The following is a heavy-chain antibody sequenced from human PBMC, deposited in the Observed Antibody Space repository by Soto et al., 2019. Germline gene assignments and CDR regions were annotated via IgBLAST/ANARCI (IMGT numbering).Heavy chain of an antibody. CDR2: INHSGST. CDR3: ARDKITGRFDY. J-gene: IGHJ4*02. CDR1: GGSFSGYY. V-gene: IGHV4-34*01. D-gene: IGHD2-8*02. Sequence: SETLSLTCAVYGGSFSGYYWTWIRQPPGTGLEWIGEINHSGSTNYNPSLKSRVTISVDTSKNQFSLKLTSVTAADTAVYCCARDKITGRFDYWGQGTLVTVSS.